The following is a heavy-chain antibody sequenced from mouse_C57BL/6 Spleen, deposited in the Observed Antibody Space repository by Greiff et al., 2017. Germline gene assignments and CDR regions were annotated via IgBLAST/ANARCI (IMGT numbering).Heavy chain of an antibody. V-gene: IGHV1-64*01. J-gene: IGHJ4*01. Sequence: QVQLQQSGAELVKPGASVKLSCKASGYTFTSHSMHWVKQRPGQGLEWIGMIHPSSGSTNYNEKFKSKATLTVDKSSSTAYMQLNSLTSEDSAVYYCATSPGDYYAMDYWGQGTSVTVSS. CDR2: IHPSSGST. CDR1: GYTFTSHS. CDR3: ATSPGDYYAMDY.